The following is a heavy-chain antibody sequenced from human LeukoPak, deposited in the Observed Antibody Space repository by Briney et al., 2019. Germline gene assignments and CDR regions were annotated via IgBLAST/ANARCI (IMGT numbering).Heavy chain of an antibody. J-gene: IGHJ4*02. CDR3: ARDLTSSWKYGEIDF. Sequence: ASVKVSCKASGYTFTSYGISWVRQAPGQGLEWMGWISAYSGNTEYAQRLQGRITMTTDTPTSTAYMELRSLRSDDTAVYYCARDLTSSWKYGEIDFWGQGTRVTVSS. CDR2: ISAYSGNT. CDR1: GYTFTSYG. V-gene: IGHV1-18*01. D-gene: IGHD1-7*01.